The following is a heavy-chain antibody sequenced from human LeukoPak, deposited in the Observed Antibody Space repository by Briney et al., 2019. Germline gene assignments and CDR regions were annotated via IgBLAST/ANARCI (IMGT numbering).Heavy chain of an antibody. D-gene: IGHD5-12*01. Sequence: GGSLRLSCAASGFPFSSYNMHWVRQAPGKGLEWVSYISTTSSVIYYADSVKGRFTISRDNAKNSLYLQMNSLRDEDTAVYYCARGGYSGYGVDYWGQGTLVTVSS. CDR3: ARGGYSGYGVDY. CDR2: ISTTSSVI. V-gene: IGHV3-48*02. CDR1: GFPFSSYN. J-gene: IGHJ4*02.